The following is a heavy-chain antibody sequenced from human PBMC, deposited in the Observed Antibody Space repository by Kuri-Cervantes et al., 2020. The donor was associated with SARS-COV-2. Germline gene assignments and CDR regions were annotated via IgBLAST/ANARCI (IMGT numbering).Heavy chain of an antibody. CDR3: ATAYCGGDCYSRADAFDI. Sequence: ASVKVSCKVSGYTLTELSMHWVRQAPGKGLEWMGGFDPEDGETIYAQKFQGRVTMTEDTSTDTAYMELSSLRSEDTAVYYCATAYCGGDCYSRADAFDIWGQGTRVTVSS. J-gene: IGHJ3*02. D-gene: IGHD2-21*01. V-gene: IGHV1-24*01. CDR1: GYTLTELS. CDR2: FDPEDGET.